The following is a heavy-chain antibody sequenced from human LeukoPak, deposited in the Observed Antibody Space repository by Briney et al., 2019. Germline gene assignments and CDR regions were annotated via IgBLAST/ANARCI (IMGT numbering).Heavy chain of an antibody. CDR1: GFTFSSYG. CDR2: IKQDGSEK. J-gene: IGHJ4*02. D-gene: IGHD5-18*01. CDR3: ARAGYSYADY. V-gene: IGHV3-7*01. Sequence: GGSLRLSCAASGFTFSSYGMSWVRQAPGKGLEWVANIKQDGSEKYYVDSVKGRFTISRDNAKNSLYLQVNSLRAEDTAVYYCARAGYSYADYWGQGTLVTVSS.